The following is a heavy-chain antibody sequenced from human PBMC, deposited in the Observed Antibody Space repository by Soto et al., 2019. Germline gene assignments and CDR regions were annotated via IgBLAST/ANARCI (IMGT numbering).Heavy chain of an antibody. J-gene: IGHJ5*01. V-gene: IGHV1-18*01. D-gene: IGHD4-17*01. CDR2: ISAYNGNT. Sequence: ASVKVSCKASGYTFTSYGISWVRQAPGQGLEWMGWISAYNGNTNYAQKLQGRATMTTDTSTSTAYMELRSLRSDDTAVYYCARDGSHYGDYASYAWFDSWGQGTLVTVSS. CDR3: ARDGSHYGDYASYAWFDS. CDR1: GYTFTSYG.